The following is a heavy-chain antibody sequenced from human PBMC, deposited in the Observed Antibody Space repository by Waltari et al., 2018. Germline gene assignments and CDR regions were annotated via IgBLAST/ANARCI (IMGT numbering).Heavy chain of an antibody. CDR2: IRYDGSNK. J-gene: IGHJ6*03. CDR1: GFTFSSYG. Sequence: QVQLVESGGGVVQPGGSLRLSCAASGFTFSSYGMHWVRQAPGKGLEWVAFIRYDGSNKYYADSVKGRFTISRDNSKNTLYLQMNSLRAEDTAVYYCAKVHGEPSYYYYMDVWGKGTTVTVSS. CDR3: AKVHGEPSYYYYMDV. D-gene: IGHD3-10*01. V-gene: IGHV3-30*02.